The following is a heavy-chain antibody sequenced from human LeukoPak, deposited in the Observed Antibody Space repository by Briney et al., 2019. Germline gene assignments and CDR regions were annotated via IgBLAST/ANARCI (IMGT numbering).Heavy chain of an antibody. Sequence: SETLSLTCAVYGGPFSGYYWSWIRQPPGKGLEWIGEINHSGSTNYNPSLKSRVTISVDTSKNQFSLKLSSVTAADTAVYYCARDPTTVTKGLDIWGQGTMVTVSS. CDR1: GGPFSGYY. D-gene: IGHD4-17*01. CDR3: ARDPTTVTKGLDI. CDR2: INHSGST. V-gene: IGHV4-34*01. J-gene: IGHJ3*02.